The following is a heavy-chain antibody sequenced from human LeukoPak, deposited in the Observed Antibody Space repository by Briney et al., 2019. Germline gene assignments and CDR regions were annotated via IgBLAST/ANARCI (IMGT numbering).Heavy chain of an antibody. CDR3: AKDTSSSGSYFDY. V-gene: IGHV3-23*01. CDR2: ISGSGGST. CDR1: GFTFSSYA. D-gene: IGHD3-10*01. J-gene: IGHJ4*02. Sequence: GGSLRLSCAASGFTFSSYAMTWVRQAPGKGLEWISAISGSGGSTYYIASVKGRFTISRDNSRNTVFLQINSLRAEDTAVYSCAKDTSSSGSYFDYWGQGILVTVSS.